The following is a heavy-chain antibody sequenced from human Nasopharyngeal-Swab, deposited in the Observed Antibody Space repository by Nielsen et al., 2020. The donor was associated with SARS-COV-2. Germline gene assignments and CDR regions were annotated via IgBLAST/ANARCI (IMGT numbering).Heavy chain of an antibody. CDR3: ARDLGFGELPNWFDP. CDR2: ISSSGSTI. D-gene: IGHD3-10*01. Sequence: GESLKTSCAASGFTFSSYEMTWVRQAPGKGLEWVSYISSSGSTIYYADSGKGRFTISRDNAKNSLYLQMNSLRAEDTAVYYFARDLGFGELPNWFDPWGQGTLVTVSS. V-gene: IGHV3-48*03. J-gene: IGHJ5*02. CDR1: GFTFSSYE.